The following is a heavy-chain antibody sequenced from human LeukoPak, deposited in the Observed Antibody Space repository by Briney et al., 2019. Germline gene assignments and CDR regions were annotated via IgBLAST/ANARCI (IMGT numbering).Heavy chain of an antibody. D-gene: IGHD1-14*01. CDR2: IIPIFGTA. Sequence: SVKVSCNASGGTFSSYAISWVRQAPGQGLEWMGGIIPIFGTANYAQKFQGRVTITTDESTSTAYMELSSLRSEDTAVYYCARVVTKPYYYYYYYMDVWGKGTTVTVSS. V-gene: IGHV1-69*05. J-gene: IGHJ6*03. CDR1: GGTFSSYA. CDR3: ARVVTKPYYYYYYYMDV.